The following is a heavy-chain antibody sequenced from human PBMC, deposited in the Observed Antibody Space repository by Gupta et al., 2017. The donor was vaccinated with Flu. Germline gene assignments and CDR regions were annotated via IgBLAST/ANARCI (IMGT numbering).Heavy chain of an antibody. J-gene: IGHJ4*02. CDR2: ITSRRNTI. CDR3: VRGEALLLWLGDPARNDFDS. CDR1: GFSFNSYE. D-gene: IGHD3-10*01. Sequence: EVQLVESGGGLVQPGGSLRLSCTASGFSFNSYEMNWVRQAPGKGMEWIPSITSRRNTIHYADSVKGRCTVSRDKTKNSVSLQMNSLRVEDTARYYCVRGEALLLWLGDPARNDFDSWGQGTLVTVSS. V-gene: IGHV3-48*03.